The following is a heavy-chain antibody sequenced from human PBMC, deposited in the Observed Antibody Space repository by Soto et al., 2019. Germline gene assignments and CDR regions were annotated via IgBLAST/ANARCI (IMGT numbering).Heavy chain of an antibody. CDR3: ARVADSSGWSRGGDYVDH. D-gene: IGHD6-19*01. V-gene: IGHV4-59*01. Sequence: PSETLSLTCTVSGGSINNYYWSWIRQPPGRGLEWIGYIYYSGSTDYNPSLKSRLTISVDTPKNQFSLKLSSVTAADTAVYYCARVADSSGWSRGGDYVDHWGQGTLVTVSS. CDR2: IYYSGST. J-gene: IGHJ4*02. CDR1: GGSINNYY.